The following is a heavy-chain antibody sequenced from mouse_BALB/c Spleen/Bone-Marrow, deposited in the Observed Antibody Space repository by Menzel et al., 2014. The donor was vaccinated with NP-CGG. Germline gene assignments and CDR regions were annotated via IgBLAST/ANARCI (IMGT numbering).Heavy chain of an antibody. CDR1: GFTFSSYG. D-gene: IGHD1-1*01. Sequence: EVHLVESGGDLAKPGGSLKLSCAASGFTFSSYGMSWVRQTPDKRLEWVATISSGGSYTYYPDSVKGRFTISRDNAKNTLYLQMSSLKSEDTAMYYCARDFITTDAMDYWGQGTSVTVSS. CDR2: ISSGGSYT. CDR3: ARDFITTDAMDY. J-gene: IGHJ4*01. V-gene: IGHV5-6*01.